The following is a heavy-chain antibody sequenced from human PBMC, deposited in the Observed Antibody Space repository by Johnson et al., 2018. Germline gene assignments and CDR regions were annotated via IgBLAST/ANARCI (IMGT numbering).Heavy chain of an antibody. V-gene: IGHV3-9*01. J-gene: IGHJ6*02. D-gene: IGHD2-15*01. CDR1: GFIFDDDV. CDR3: PLCCCGPNGTYYCYNMDV. Sequence: VQLVQSGGGLEQPGRSLRLSCVASGFIFDDDVVHGVRQAPGKGLEWVSGFKWNSGSIGYGDPGKGRFTVSRGTAKNSLYLQRTSLRAEDTALYFYPLCCCGPNGTYYCYNMDVWGRGTTVTVSS. CDR2: FKWNSGSI.